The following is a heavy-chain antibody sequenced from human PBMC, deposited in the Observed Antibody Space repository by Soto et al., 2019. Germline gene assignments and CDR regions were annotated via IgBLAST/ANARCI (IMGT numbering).Heavy chain of an antibody. CDR1: GGSLSNYG. J-gene: IGHJ6*02. CDR3: ARGDATKIVVTTYYAMDV. V-gene: IGHV1-69*12. CDR2: IIPVFGTP. Sequence: QVQLVQSGAEVKKPGSSVKVSCKASGGSLSNYGISWVRQAPGQGLEWLGAIIPVFGTPNYAQKFQARVTISADASTTTVCMEVRSLTSEDTAVYYCARGDATKIVVTTYYAMDVWGQGTTVTVSS. D-gene: IGHD3-22*01.